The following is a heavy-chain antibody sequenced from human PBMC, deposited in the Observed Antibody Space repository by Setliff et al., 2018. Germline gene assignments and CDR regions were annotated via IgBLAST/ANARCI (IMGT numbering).Heavy chain of an antibody. CDR1: GESFSNNY. CDR2: SDHGGST. V-gene: IGHV4-34*01. CDR3: ARAVDSSGYFPFWYFDL. Sequence: ETLSLTCSVYGESFSNNYWSWIRQTPGKGLEWIGESDHGGSTSYHPSLKSRLTMSVDTSKNQFSLKLTSVTAADTAIYFCARAVDSSGYFPFWYFDLWARGTLVTVSS. D-gene: IGHD3-22*01. J-gene: IGHJ2*01.